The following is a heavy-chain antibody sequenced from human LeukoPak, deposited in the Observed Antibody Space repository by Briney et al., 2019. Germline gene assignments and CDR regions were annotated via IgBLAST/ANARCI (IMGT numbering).Heavy chain of an antibody. CDR1: GGSFSGYY. J-gene: IGHJ4*02. Sequence: SETLSLTCAVYGGSFSGYYWSWIRQPPGKGLEWIGEINHSGSTNHNPSLKSRVTISVDTSKNQFSLKLSSVTAADTAVYYCARGHRYYGSGSYLGRFDYWGQGTLVTVSS. V-gene: IGHV4-34*01. CDR2: INHSGST. CDR3: ARGHRYYGSGSYLGRFDY. D-gene: IGHD3-10*01.